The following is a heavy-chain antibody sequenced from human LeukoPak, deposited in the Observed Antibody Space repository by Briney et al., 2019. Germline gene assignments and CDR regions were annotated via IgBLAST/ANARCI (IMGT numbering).Heavy chain of an antibody. CDR1: GYTFTSYY. D-gene: IGHD2-2*01. CDR2: INPSGGST. J-gene: IGHJ4*02. V-gene: IGHV1-46*01. Sequence: ASVTVSCKASGYTFTSYYMHWVRQAPGQGLEWMGIINPSGGSTIYEQKFQGRVTMTRDTSTSTVYMELSSLRSEDTAVYYCARANCSSTSCAPDYRGQGILVTVSS. CDR3: ARANCSSTSCAPDY.